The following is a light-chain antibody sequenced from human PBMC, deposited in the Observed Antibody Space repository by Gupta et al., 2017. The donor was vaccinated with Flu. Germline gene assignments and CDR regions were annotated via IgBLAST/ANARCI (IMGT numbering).Light chain of an antibody. CDR2: DVS. CDR1: SSDIGGYNY. J-gene: IGLJ2*01. V-gene: IGLV2-11*01. CDR3: CSYAGTYTGV. Sequence: QSALTQPRSVSGSPGQSVTISCTGTSSDIGGYNYVSWYQQHPGKVPKLLIYDVSKRPSGVPDRFSGSKSGNTASLTISGLQADDEADYYCCSYAGTYTGVFGGGTKLTVL.